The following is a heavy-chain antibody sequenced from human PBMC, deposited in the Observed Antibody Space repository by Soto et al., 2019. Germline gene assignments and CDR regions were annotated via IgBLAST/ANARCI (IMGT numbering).Heavy chain of an antibody. V-gene: IGHV2-5*02. CDR1: GFSFSADGVG. Sequence: QITLKESGPTLVKPTQTLTLTCIFSGFSFSADGVGVGWIRQPPGKALEWLALIYWDDDTRYSPSLKSRLTINKDTSKNQVVLTMTNMDPVDTATYYGAHAYGGTSWPNDAFDVWGQGTVVTVSS. D-gene: IGHD2-2*01. CDR2: IYWDDDT. CDR3: AHAYGGTSWPNDAFDV. J-gene: IGHJ3*01.